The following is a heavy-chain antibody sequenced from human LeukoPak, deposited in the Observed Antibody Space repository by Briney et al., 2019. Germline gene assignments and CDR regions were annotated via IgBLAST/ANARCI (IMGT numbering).Heavy chain of an antibody. CDR1: GFTFSSYA. V-gene: IGHV3-30-3*01. Sequence: GGSLRLSCAASGFTFSSYAMHWVRQAPGKGLEWVAVISNDGSNKYYADSVKGRFTISRDNSKNTLYLQMNSLRAEDTAVYYCARGGRRISDIVATISIDYWGQGTLVTVRS. D-gene: IGHD5-12*01. CDR2: ISNDGSNK. CDR3: ARGGRRISDIVATISIDY. J-gene: IGHJ4*02.